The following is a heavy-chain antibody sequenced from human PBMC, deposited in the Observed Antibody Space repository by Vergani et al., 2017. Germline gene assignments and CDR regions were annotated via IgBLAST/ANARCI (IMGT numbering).Heavy chain of an antibody. CDR1: GGSISSHY. J-gene: IGHJ4*02. CDR3: ARGDYYGSGSYSD. V-gene: IGHV4-59*11. D-gene: IGHD3-10*01. CDR2: IYYSGST. Sequence: QVQLQQWGAGLLKPSETLSLTCTVSGGSISSHYWSWIRQPPGKGLEWIGYIYYSGSTNYNPSLKSRVTISVDTSKNQFSRKLSSVTAADTAVYYCARGDYYGSGSYSDWGQGTLVTVSS.